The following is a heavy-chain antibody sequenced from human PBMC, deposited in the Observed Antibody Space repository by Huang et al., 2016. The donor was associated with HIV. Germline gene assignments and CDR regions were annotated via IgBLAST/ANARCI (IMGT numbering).Heavy chain of an antibody. Sequence: EVHLLESGGGLVQPGGSLRLSCAASGFSFSSSAMSWVRQAPGRGREGVSTGSNSASSRHYSDSVRGRFTISRDNSKDTLYLQMNSLRAEDTALYYCAKDLVTYDSSGSVWGQGTLVTVSS. CDR3: AKDLVTYDSSGSV. V-gene: IGHV3-23*01. CDR1: GFSFSSSA. J-gene: IGHJ4*02. CDR2: GSNSASSR. D-gene: IGHD3-22*01.